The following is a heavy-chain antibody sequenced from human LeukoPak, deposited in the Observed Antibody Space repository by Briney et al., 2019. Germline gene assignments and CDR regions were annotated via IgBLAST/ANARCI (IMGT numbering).Heavy chain of an antibody. CDR3: ARGLPGYWFDY. V-gene: IGHV3-13*01. D-gene: IGHD2-8*02. Sequence: PGGSLRLSCAASGFTFSSYDMHWVRQPPGKGLEWVSGIGTVGDTYYPGSVKGRFTISRENAKNSLYLQMNSLRAGDTAVYFCARGLPGYWFDYWGQGTLVTVSS. CDR1: GFTFSSYD. J-gene: IGHJ4*02. CDR2: IGTVGDT.